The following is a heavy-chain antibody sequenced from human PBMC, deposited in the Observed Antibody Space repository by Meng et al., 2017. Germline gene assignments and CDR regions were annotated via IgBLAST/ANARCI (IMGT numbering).Heavy chain of an antibody. V-gene: IGHV3-21*01. CDR1: GFTFSSYS. J-gene: IGHJ4*02. CDR2: ISSSSSYI. Sequence: VQMVEAGGGLVKPGGSLRLSCAASGFTFSSYSMNWVRQAPGKGLEWVSSISSSSSYIYYADSVKGRFTISRDNAKNSLYLQMNSLRAEDTAVYYCATTLNYDFWSGFYYWGQGTLVTVSS. D-gene: IGHD3-3*01. CDR3: ATTLNYDFWSGFYY.